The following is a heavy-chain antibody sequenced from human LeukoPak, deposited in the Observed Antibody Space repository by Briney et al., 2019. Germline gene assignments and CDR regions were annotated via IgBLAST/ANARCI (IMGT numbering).Heavy chain of an antibody. Sequence: PSETLSLTCAVYGVSFSDFYWSYWSWIRHPPGEGLEWIWEINRSGSTNYNPSLKIRVSMSLDTSKDQFSLTLGSVTAADTAVYSCARFSSHHDADYWAQGTLVTVSS. V-gene: IGHV4-34*01. J-gene: IGHJ4*02. D-gene: IGHD3-16*01. CDR3: ARFSSHHDADY. CDR1: GVSFSDFY. CDR2: INRSGST.